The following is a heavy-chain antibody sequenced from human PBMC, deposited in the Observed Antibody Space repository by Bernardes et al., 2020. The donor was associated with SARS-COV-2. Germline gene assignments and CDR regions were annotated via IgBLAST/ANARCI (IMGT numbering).Heavy chain of an antibody. Sequence: ASVKVSCKDSGYTFTGYYMHWVRQAPGQGLEWMGWINPNSGGTNYAQKFQGRVTMTRDTSISTAYMELSRLRSDDTAVYFCARAPIVVVPAAIRNYYYMDVGGKGTTVIVSS. CDR3: ARAPIVVVPAAIRNYYYMDV. D-gene: IGHD2-2*01. CDR2: INPNSGGT. J-gene: IGHJ6*03. V-gene: IGHV1-2*02. CDR1: GYTFTGYY.